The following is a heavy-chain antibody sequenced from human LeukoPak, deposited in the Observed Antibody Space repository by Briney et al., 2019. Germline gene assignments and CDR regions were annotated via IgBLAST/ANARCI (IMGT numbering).Heavy chain of an antibody. CDR3: AKGSSSYYFAFDI. CDR2: ISGSGGST. J-gene: IGHJ3*02. V-gene: IGHV3-23*01. D-gene: IGHD6-13*01. Sequence: GGSLRLSCAASGFTFSNYPMSWVRQAPGKGREGVSGISGSGGSTYYADSVKGRFTISRDNSKTTLYLQMNSLRAEDTAVYYCAKGSSSYYFAFDIWGQGTMVTVSS. CDR1: GFTFSNYP.